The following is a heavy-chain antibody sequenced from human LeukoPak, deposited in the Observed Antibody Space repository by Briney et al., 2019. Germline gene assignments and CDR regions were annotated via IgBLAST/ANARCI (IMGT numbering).Heavy chain of an antibody. D-gene: IGHD3-22*01. J-gene: IGHJ4*02. CDR1: GFTFSSYA. CDR3: AKDSTNYYDSSGYEDY. CDR2: ISGSGGRT. Sequence: GGSLRLSCAASGFTFSSYAMSGARQAPGKGLEWVSAISGSGGRTYYADSVKGRFTISRDNSKNTLYLQMNSLRAEDTAVYYCAKDSTNYYDSSGYEDYWGQGTLVTVSS. V-gene: IGHV3-23*01.